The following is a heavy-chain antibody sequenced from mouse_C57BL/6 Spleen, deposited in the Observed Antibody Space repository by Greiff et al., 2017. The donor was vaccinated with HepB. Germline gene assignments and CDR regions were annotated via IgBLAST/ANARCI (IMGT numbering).Heavy chain of an antibody. J-gene: IGHJ2*01. D-gene: IGHD1-1*01. Sequence: QVHVKQPGAELVKPGASVKLSCKASGYTFTSYWMHWVKQRPGQGLEWIGMIHPNSGSTNYNEKFKSKATLTVDKSSSTAYMQLSSLTSEDSAVYYCAREDFITTVVAMDYWGQGTTLTVSS. CDR2: IHPNSGST. CDR1: GYTFTSYW. V-gene: IGHV1-64*01. CDR3: AREDFITTVVAMDY.